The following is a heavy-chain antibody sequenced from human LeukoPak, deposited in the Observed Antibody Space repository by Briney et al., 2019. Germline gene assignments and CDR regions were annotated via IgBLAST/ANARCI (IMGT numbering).Heavy chain of an antibody. V-gene: IGHV3-30*02. Sequence: QPGGSLRLSCAASGFTFSSYGMHWVRQAPGKGLEWVAVIRYDGKTKYYADSVKGRFTISRDNSKSTVSLEMNNLRAEDTAVFYCAKEFDEEQVLGEAIFDLWGRGTLVTVSS. CDR1: GFTFSSYG. J-gene: IGHJ2*01. CDR3: AKEFDEEQVLGEAIFDL. D-gene: IGHD3-16*01. CDR2: IRYDGKTK.